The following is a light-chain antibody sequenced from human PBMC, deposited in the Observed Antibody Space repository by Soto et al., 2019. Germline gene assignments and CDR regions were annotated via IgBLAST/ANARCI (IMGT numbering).Light chain of an antibody. CDR1: QSVSSSY. J-gene: IGKJ4*01. Sequence: ESVWTKSPCTLSLSPGERATLSCRASQSVSSSYLAWYQQKPGPAPRLLIYCESSRATGIPDSFSGSGSGTDFTLTISRLEPEDFAVYYCQQYGSSPALTFGGGTKVEIK. CDR2: CES. V-gene: IGKV3-20*01. CDR3: QQYGSSPALT.